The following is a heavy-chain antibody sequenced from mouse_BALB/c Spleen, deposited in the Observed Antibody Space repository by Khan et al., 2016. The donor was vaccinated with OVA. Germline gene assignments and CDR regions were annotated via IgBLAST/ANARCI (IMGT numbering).Heavy chain of an antibody. CDR1: GFTFSSYS. CDR3: ASHLTGSFAY. V-gene: IGHV5-6*01. CDR2: ISSGADYT. J-gene: IGHJ3*01. Sequence: EVQLVESGGDLVKPGGSLKLSCAASGFTFSSYSMPWVRQTPDKRLEWVATISSGADYTYYPDSVEGRFTISRDNAKNTLYLQMSSLKSEDTAMYYCASHLTGSFAYWGQGTLVTVSA. D-gene: IGHD4-1*01.